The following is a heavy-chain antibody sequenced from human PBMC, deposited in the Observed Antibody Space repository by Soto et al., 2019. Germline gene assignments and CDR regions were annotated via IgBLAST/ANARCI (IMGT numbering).Heavy chain of an antibody. CDR3: ARDRSDYYYGMDV. D-gene: IGHD3-3*01. J-gene: IGHJ6*02. CDR2: IIPSFGTA. Sequence: ASVKNSCKASGGTFSSYAISWVRQAPGQGLEWMGGIIPSFGTANYAQKFQGRVTITADKSTSTAYMELSSLRSEDTAVYYCARDRSDYYYGMDVWGQGTTVTVSS. CDR1: GGTFSSYA. V-gene: IGHV1-69*06.